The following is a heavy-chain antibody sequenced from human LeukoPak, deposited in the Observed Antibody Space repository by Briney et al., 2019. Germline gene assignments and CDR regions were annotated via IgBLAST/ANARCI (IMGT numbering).Heavy chain of an antibody. D-gene: IGHD6-13*01. J-gene: IGHJ4*02. V-gene: IGHV3-23*01. CDR1: GFTFSNYD. Sequence: GGSPRLSCAASGFTFSNYDMGWVRQAPGEGLEWVSSISGSGSSTYYADSVKGRFTISRDNPKNAQYLQMSSLRAEDTAVYYCAKAIAATGRWWIFDYWGQGTLVTVSS. CDR2: ISGSGSST. CDR3: AKAIAATGRWWIFDY.